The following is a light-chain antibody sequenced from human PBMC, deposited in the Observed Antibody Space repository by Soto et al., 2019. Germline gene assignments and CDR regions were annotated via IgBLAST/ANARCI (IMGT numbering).Light chain of an antibody. CDR1: QRVSSSY. V-gene: IGKV3-20*01. Sequence: ELVLTQSPGTLSLSPGERATLSCRASQRVSSSYLACYQQKPSQAPRLLIYGASSRATGSPDRFSGSGSGTDFTLTISRPEPEDCAVYDGQQYGSSPQTFGQGTRLEIK. CDR2: GAS. J-gene: IGKJ5*01. CDR3: QQYGSSPQT.